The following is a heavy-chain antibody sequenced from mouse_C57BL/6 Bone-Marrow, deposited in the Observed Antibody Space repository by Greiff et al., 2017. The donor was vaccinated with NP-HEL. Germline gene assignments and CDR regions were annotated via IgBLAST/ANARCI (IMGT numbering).Heavy chain of an antibody. Sequence: DVQLVESEGGLVQPGSSMKLSCTASGFTFSDYYMAWVRQVPEKGLEWVANINYDGSSTYYLDSLKSRFIISRDNAKNILYLQMSSLKSEDTATYYCARAGSFFYGRRDYFDYWGQGTTLTVSS. V-gene: IGHV5-16*01. D-gene: IGHD1-1*01. CDR3: ARAGSFFYGRRDYFDY. CDR2: INYDGSST. J-gene: IGHJ2*01. CDR1: GFTFSDYY.